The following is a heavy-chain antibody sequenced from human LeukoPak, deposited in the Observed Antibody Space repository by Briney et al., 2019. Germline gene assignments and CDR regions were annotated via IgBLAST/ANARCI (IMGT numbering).Heavy chain of an antibody. V-gene: IGHV3-48*01. CDR1: GFTFSNYH. CDR2: ISKSASTT. CDR3: AKFFHDSSGEFQH. J-gene: IGHJ1*01. Sequence: GGSLRLSCAASGFTFSNYHMNWVRQAPGKGLEWVSYISKSASTTYYADSVKGRFTISRDNSKNTLYLQMNSLRAEDTAVYYCAKFFHDSSGEFQHWGQGTLVTVSS. D-gene: IGHD3-22*01.